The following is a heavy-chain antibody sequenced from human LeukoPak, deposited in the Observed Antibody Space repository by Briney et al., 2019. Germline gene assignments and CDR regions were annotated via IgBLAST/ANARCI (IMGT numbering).Heavy chain of an antibody. Sequence: ASVKVSCKASGYTFTGYYMHWVRQAPGQGLEWMGWINPNSGGTSYAQKFQGRVTMTRDTSISTAYMELSRLISDDTAVYYCARGKGMTTVHGVINYWGQGTLVTVSS. D-gene: IGHD3-10*01. CDR3: ARGKGMTTVHGVINY. CDR2: INPNSGGT. CDR1: GYTFTGYY. V-gene: IGHV1-2*02. J-gene: IGHJ4*02.